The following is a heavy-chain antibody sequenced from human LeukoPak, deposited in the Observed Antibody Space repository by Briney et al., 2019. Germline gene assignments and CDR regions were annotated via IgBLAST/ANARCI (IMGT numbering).Heavy chain of an antibody. CDR3: ARVGRDGYSNDY. V-gene: IGHV4-39*07. J-gene: IGHJ4*02. Sequence: SETLSLTCSVSGGSMNSNVHYWDWIRQPPGKGLEWIGSIYYSGSTYYNPSLKSRVTISVDTSKNQFSLKLSSVTAADTAVYYCARVGRDGYSNDYWGQGTLVTVSS. CDR1: GGSMNSNVHY. CDR2: IYYSGST. D-gene: IGHD5-24*01.